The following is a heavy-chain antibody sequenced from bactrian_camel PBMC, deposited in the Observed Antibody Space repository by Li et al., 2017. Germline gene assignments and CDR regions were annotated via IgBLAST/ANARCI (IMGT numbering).Heavy chain of an antibody. J-gene: IGHJ4*01. CDR2: IDSKGIM. CDR3: AAAAYLYCIGSESQGGERINWHY. D-gene: IGHD1*01. CDR1: GYTYSGMC. Sequence: HVQLVESGGGSVQAGGSLRLSCSASGYTYSGMCMAWFRQAPGKEREEVAHIDSKGIMTYAKSVEGRFTISRVNAKKLYLQMNRLEPEDTAMYFCAAAAYLYCIGSESQGGERINWHYWGQGTQVTVSS. V-gene: IGHV3S53*01.